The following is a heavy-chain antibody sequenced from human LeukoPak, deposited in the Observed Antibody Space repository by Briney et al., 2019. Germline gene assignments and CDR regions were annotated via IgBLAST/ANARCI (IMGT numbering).Heavy chain of an antibody. CDR3: ARELPGGFGY. V-gene: IGHV3-7*05. D-gene: IGHD3-10*01. CDR2: IKEDGREK. Sequence: GGSLRLSCAASGFTFSSYWMSWVRQVPGKGLEWVANIKEDGREKYFVDSVKGRFTISRDNAKNSLFLQMNGLRVEDTAVYYCARELPGGFGYWGQGTLVTLSS. CDR1: GFTFSSYW. J-gene: IGHJ4*02.